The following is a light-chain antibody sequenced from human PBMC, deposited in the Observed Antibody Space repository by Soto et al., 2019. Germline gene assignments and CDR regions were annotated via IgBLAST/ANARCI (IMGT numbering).Light chain of an antibody. V-gene: IGKV3-20*01. CDR2: GTS. CDR3: QHYDASQWT. CDR1: QSLDSRY. J-gene: IGKJ1*01. Sequence: EILLTQSPGTLSLAPGERATLSCRASQSLDSRYFSWYQQIPGQAPRLLMYGTSSRATGIPDRFSGSGSGTDFTLTISRLEPEDFAVYYCQHYDASQWTFGQGTKVDIK.